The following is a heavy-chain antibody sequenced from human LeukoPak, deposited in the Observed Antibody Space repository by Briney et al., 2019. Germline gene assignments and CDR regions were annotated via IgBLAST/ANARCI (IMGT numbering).Heavy chain of an antibody. J-gene: IGHJ2*01. V-gene: IGHV3-23*01. D-gene: IGHD5-24*01. CDR3: AKTIPYWYFDL. CDR2: IAVGGGTT. CDR1: GFTFSSYA. Sequence: GGSLRLSCAVSGFTFSSYAMNWVRQAPGKGLEWVSAIAVGGGTTYADSVVGRFIISRDNSKNTLYLQMSSLRAEDTAIYYCAKTIPYWYFDLWGRGTLVTVSS.